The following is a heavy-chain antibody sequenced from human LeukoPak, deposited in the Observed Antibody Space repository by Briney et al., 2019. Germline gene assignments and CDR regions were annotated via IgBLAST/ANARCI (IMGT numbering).Heavy chain of an antibody. CDR3: ARGPRGYCTNGVCPTFDP. CDR2: IYTSGST. D-gene: IGHD2-8*01. Sequence: SETLSLTCTVSGGSISSYYWSWIRQPAGKGLEWIGRIYTSGSTNYNPSLKSRVTMSVDTSKNQFSLKPSSVTAADTAVYYCARGPRGYCTNGVCPTFDPWGQGTLVTVSS. J-gene: IGHJ5*02. CDR1: GGSISSYY. V-gene: IGHV4-4*07.